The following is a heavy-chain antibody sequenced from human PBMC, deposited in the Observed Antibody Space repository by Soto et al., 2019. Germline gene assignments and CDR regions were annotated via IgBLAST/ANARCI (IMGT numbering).Heavy chain of an antibody. V-gene: IGHV3-21*01. CDR3: ARGCSSASCYYY. J-gene: IGHJ4*02. D-gene: IGHD2-2*01. CDR1: GFMFSSYT. CDR2: VSFRGDI. Sequence: GGSLRLSCTASGFMFSSYTMNWVRQAPGKGLEWVSSVSFRGDIYYADSLEGRFTISRDDAKNSLYLQMNSLRTEDTAVYYCARGCSSASCYYYWGQGTLVTVSS.